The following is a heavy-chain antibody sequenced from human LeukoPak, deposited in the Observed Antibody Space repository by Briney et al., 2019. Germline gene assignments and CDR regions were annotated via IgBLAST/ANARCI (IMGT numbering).Heavy chain of an antibody. D-gene: IGHD6-13*01. V-gene: IGHV7-4-1*02. Sequence: GASVKVSCKASGYTFTSYAMNWVRQAPGQGLEWMGWINTNTGNPTYAQGFTGRFVFSLDASVSTAYLQISSLKAEDTAVYYCARDCLEASSWPNCFDPWGQGTLVTVSS. CDR3: ARDCLEASSWPNCFDP. J-gene: IGHJ5*02. CDR2: INTNTGNP. CDR1: GYTFTSYA.